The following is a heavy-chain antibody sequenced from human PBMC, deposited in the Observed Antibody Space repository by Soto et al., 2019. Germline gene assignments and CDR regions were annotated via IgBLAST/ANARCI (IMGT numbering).Heavy chain of an antibody. D-gene: IGHD2-15*01. CDR3: ARGPGVYCSDGSCSKLSYSDY. V-gene: IGHV3-23*01. CDR2: ISGGGITT. J-gene: IGHJ4*02. CDR1: GFTFNNYA. Sequence: GGSLRLSCAASGFTFNNYAMTWVRQAPGKGLEWVSGISGGGITTYYADSVKGRFTVSRDDSKNTLHLQMNSLRAEDTAVYYCARGPGVYCSDGSCSKLSYSDYWGQGTLVTVSS.